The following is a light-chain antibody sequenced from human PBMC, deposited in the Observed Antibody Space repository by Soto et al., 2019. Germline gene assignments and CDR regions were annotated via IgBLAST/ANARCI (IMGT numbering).Light chain of an antibody. CDR1: SSDIGRTYY. CDR3: SAYSIANSLFV. CDR2: DVA. J-gene: IGLJ1*01. Sequence: QSALTQPASVSESPGQSITISCTGSSSDIGRTYYVSWYQHNPGKAPKLIIFDVANRASGVSSRFSGSKSGNTASLVISGLQPEDEADYYCSAYSIANSLFVFGSGTKLTVL. V-gene: IGLV2-14*03.